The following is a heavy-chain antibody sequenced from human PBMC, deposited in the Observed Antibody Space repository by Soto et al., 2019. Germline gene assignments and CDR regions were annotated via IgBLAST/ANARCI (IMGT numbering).Heavy chain of an antibody. Sequence: ASVKVSCTASGYTFTSYYMHWVRQAPGQGLEWMGIINPSGGSTSYAQKFQGRVTMTRDTSTSTVYMELSSLRSEDTAVYYCARGYCSSTSCYYGDAFDIWGQGTMVTVSS. J-gene: IGHJ3*02. D-gene: IGHD2-2*01. V-gene: IGHV1-46*03. CDR2: INPSGGST. CDR3: ARGYCSSTSCYYGDAFDI. CDR1: GYTFTSYY.